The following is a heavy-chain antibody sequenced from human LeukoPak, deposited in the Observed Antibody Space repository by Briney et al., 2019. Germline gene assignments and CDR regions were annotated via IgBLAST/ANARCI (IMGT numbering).Heavy chain of an antibody. CDR2: IYYSGST. CDR3: ARAVYFVSGTYDRVHFDF. J-gene: IGHJ4*02. Sequence: SETLSLTCTVSGGSISSSSYYWGWIRQPPGKGLEWIGSIYYSGSTYYNPSLKSRVTISVDTSNNQFSLRLSSVTAADTAVYYCARAVYFVSGTYDRVHFDFWGQGTLVAVSS. D-gene: IGHD3-10*01. V-gene: IGHV4-39*07. CDR1: GGSISSSSYY.